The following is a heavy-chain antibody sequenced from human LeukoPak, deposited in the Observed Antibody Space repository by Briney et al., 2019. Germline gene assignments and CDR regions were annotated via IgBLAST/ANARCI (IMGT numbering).Heavy chain of an antibody. J-gene: IGHJ4*02. D-gene: IGHD4-17*01. V-gene: IGHV4-34*01. Sequence: SETLSLTCAVYGGSFSGYYWSWIRQPPGKGLEWIGEINHSGSTNYNPSLKSRVTISVNTSKNQFSPKLSSVTAADTAVYYCARGLPAVTTVTTFDYWGQGTLVTVSS. CDR2: INHSGST. CDR1: GGSFSGYY. CDR3: ARGLPAVTTVTTFDY.